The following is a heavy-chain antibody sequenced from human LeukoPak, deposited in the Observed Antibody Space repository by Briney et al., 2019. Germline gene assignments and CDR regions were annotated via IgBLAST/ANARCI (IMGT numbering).Heavy chain of an antibody. CDR2: IYYSGST. CDR3: ARVTGSYHWNYYYMDV. V-gene: IGHV4-59*01. J-gene: IGHJ6*03. D-gene: IGHD2-15*01. CDR1: GGSIGSYY. Sequence: SETLSLTCTVSGGSIGSYYWSWIRQPLGKGLEWIGYIYYSGSTNYNPSLKSRVTISVDTSKNQISLKLSSVTAADTAVYYCARVTGSYHWNYYYMDVWDKGTTVTVSS.